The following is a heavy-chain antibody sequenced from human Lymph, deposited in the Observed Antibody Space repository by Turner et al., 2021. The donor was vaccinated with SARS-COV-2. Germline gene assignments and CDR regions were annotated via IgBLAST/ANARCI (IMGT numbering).Heavy chain of an antibody. CDR3: AKGGFYDILTGYSNFDY. D-gene: IGHD3-9*01. J-gene: IGHJ4*02. Sequence: VQLVEYAGGLVQAGRSLRLSSPADGFTFSSYGMHWVRPAPGKGLEWVAVISYDGSNKDYADAVKGRFTITRDNSKNTLYLQMNSLRPEDKAVYYCAKGGFYDILTGYSNFDYWGQGTLVTVSS. CDR2: ISYDGSNK. V-gene: IGHV3-30*18. CDR1: GFTFSSYG.